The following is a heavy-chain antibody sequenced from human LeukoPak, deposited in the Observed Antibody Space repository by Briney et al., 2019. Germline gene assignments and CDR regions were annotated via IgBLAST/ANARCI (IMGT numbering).Heavy chain of an antibody. CDR2: ISATGGTT. CDR1: GFTFSSYG. Sequence: PGGSLRLSCAASGFTFSSYGMSWVRQAPGKGLEWVSAISATGGTTYYADSVKGRFTISRDNSKNTLYLQMNSLRAEDTAVYYCARGRDYYYDSSGSRLGWGQGTLVTVSS. J-gene: IGHJ4*02. V-gene: IGHV3-23*01. D-gene: IGHD3-22*01. CDR3: ARGRDYYYDSSGSRLG.